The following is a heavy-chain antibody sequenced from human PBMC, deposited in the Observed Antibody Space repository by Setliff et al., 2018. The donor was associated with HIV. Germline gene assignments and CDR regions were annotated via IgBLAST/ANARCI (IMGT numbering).Heavy chain of an antibody. V-gene: IGHV4-59*01. J-gene: IGHJ3*02. CDR3: ASHAPYTSSWNAAAFDI. CDR2: ITYSGST. D-gene: IGHD6-13*01. CDR1: GGSISGYY. Sequence: PSETLSLTCTVSGGSISGYYWSWIRQPPGKGLEWIGYITYSGSTKYNPSLKSRVTISIDKSKNQFSLKLSSVTPADTAVYYCASHAPYTSSWNAAAFDIWGQGTMVTVSS.